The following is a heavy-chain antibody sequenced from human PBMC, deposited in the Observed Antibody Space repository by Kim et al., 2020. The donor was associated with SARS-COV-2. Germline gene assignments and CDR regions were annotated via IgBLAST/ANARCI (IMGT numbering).Heavy chain of an antibody. CDR1: NYSVGSGYY. CDR3: ARDSFDGSGTYDY. V-gene: IGHV4-38-2*02. Sequence: SETLSLTCTVSNYSVGSGYYWGWIRQSPGKGLEWIGSIYYSGSTYFNPSLKSRVTISVATSKNQFSLKLDSVTAADTAVYYCARDSFDGSGTYDYWGQGT. D-gene: IGHD3-10*01. J-gene: IGHJ4*02. CDR2: IYYSGST.